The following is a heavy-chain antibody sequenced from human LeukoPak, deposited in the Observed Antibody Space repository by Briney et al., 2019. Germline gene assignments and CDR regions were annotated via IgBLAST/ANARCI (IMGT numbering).Heavy chain of an antibody. CDR1: GFTFSNFW. CDR3: ARALVIDY. D-gene: IGHD2-21*01. J-gene: IGHJ4*02. Sequence: GGSLRLSCTASGFTFSNFWMSWVRQAPGKGLEWVANIKEDGSEKYYVDSVKGRFTISRDNAKNSLYLQSNSLRAEDTAVYYCARALVIDYWGQGTLVTVSS. V-gene: IGHV3-7*01. CDR2: IKEDGSEK.